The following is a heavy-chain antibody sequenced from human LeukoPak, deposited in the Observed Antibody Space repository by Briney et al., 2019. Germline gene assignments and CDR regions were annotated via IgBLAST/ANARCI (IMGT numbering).Heavy chain of an antibody. CDR1: GFTFNNYS. D-gene: IGHD2-2*01. J-gene: IGHJ4*02. V-gene: IGHV3-21*01. Sequence: GGSLRLSCAASGFTFNNYSMNWVRQAPGKGLEWVSSISGSSTYIYYADSVRGRFTISRDSAKNSLSLQMNNLRAEDTAVYYCARDWTSGYWGQGTLVTVSS. CDR3: ARDWTSGY. CDR2: ISGSSTYI.